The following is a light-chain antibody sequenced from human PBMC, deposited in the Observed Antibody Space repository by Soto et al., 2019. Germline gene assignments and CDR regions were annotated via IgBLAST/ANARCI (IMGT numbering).Light chain of an antibody. V-gene: IGLV1-40*01. CDR2: GNT. J-gene: IGLJ2*01. CDR1: SSDIGAGYD. Sequence: QSVLTQPPSVSGAPGQRVIISCTGSSSDIGAGYDVHWYQQLPGTAPKLLIYGNTNRPSGVPDRFSGSLLGGKAALTLSGAQPEDEADYYCLLYFDVARVFGGGTKLTVL. CDR3: LLYFDVARV.